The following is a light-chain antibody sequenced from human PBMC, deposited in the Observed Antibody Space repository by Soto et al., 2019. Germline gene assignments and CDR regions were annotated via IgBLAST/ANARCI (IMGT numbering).Light chain of an antibody. CDR3: QQYGSTPAT. V-gene: IGKV3-20*01. J-gene: IGKJ1*01. CDR1: QRVSSTY. Sequence: IVLTQSPDTLSLSPGERVTLSCRASQRVSSTYLAWYQQKPGQAPRLLIYGASSRATGIPDRFGGSGSGTDFTLTISRLESEDFAVYYCQQYGSTPATFGQGTRVEIK. CDR2: GAS.